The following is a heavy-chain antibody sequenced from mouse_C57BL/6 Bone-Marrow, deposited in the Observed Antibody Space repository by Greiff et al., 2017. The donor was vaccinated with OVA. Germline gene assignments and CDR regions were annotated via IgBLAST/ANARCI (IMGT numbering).Heavy chain of an antibody. CDR3: SRAVVARYWYFDF. Sequence: VQLQQPGAELVKPGASVKLSCKASGYTFTSYWMHWVKQRPGQGLEWIGMIHPNSGGTNYNEKFKSKATLTVDKSSSTAYMQLSSLTSEDSAVSDCSRAVVARYWYFDFWGTGTTVTVS. V-gene: IGHV1-64*01. D-gene: IGHD1-1*01. CDR2: IHPNSGGT. CDR1: GYTFTSYW. J-gene: IGHJ1*03.